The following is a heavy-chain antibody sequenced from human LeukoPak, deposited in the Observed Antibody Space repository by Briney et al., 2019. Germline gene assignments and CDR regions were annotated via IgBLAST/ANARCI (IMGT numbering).Heavy chain of an antibody. D-gene: IGHD2-2*01. V-gene: IGHV3-23*01. CDR2: IFGSGGST. CDR3: AKGRGPAAVAPDY. CDR1: GFTFSSYS. J-gene: IGHJ4*02. Sequence: GGSLRLSCAASGFTFSSYSMNWVRQAPGKGLEWVSAIFGSGGSTYYADSVKGRFTISRDNSKNTLYLQMNSLRAGDTAVYYCAKGRGPAAVAPDYWGQGTLVTVSS.